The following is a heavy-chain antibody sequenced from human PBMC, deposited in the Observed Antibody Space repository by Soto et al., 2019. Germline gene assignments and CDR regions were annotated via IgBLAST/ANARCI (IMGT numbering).Heavy chain of an antibody. J-gene: IGHJ5*01. V-gene: IGHV1-18*01. CDR2: ISAYDGNT. CDR1: GYTFNTYG. Sequence: GASVKVSCKASGYTFNTYGISWIRQAPGQGLEWMGWISAYDGNTDYAQKFQGRVTMTTDTSTTTAYMELRSLESDDTAVYYCARDWYSNYDSWGQGTLVNVS. CDR3: ARDWYSNYDS. D-gene: IGHD1-26*01.